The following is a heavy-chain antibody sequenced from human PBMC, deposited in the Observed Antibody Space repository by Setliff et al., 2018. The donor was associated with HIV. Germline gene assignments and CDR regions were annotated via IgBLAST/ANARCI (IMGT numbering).Heavy chain of an antibody. Sequence: GSLRLSCAASGFTFSNYAMSWVRQAPGKGLEWVSTISGNGDTTYFAESVKGRFTISKDNSKNTLYLQMSSLGDEDTAVYYCAKVFVFGVDAFDIWGQGTMVTVSS. CDR3: AKVFVFGVDAFDI. D-gene: IGHD3-10*02. CDR2: ISGNGDTT. CDR1: GFTFSNYA. V-gene: IGHV3-23*01. J-gene: IGHJ3*02.